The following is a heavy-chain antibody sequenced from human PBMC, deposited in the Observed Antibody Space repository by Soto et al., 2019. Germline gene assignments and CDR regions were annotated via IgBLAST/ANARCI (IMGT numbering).Heavy chain of an antibody. CDR2: IWYDGSNK. CDR1: GFTFSNHG. CDR3: ARAGTDYYSDY. V-gene: IGHV3-33*01. J-gene: IGHJ4*02. D-gene: IGHD3-9*01. Sequence: QVQLVESGGGVVQPGRSLRLSCAASGFTFSNHGMHWVRQAPGKGLEWVALIWYDGSNKYYTDSVKGRFTISRDNSKNTLYLQMNSLRAEDTAIYYCARAGTDYYSDYWGQGTLVTVSS.